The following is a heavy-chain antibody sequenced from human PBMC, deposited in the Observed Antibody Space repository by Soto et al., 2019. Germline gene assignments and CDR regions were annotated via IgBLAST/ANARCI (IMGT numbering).Heavy chain of an antibody. Sequence: PGESLKISCKGSGDTFTSHWIAWVRQMPGKGLELMGLIYPADSDTRYSPSFEGQVTISVDKSISTAYLQWSSLKASGTAMYYCVRPQAKELGTIRGAFDIWGQGTKVTVSS. CDR2: IYPADSDT. CDR3: VRPQAKELGTIRGAFDI. J-gene: IGHJ3*02. V-gene: IGHV5-51*01. D-gene: IGHD3-10*01. CDR1: GDTFTSHW.